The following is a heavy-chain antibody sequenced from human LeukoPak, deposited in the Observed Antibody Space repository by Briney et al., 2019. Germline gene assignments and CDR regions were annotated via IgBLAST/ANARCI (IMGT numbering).Heavy chain of an antibody. V-gene: IGHV6-1*01. Sequence: SQTLSLTCAISGDSVSNNSAVWIWIKQSPSRGLQWLGRTYYRSKWYNDYAVSVKSRITINVDTSKNQFSPQLNSVTLEDTAVYYCARSSNLHYFDYWGQGTQVTVSS. CDR1: GDSVSNNSAV. J-gene: IGHJ4*02. CDR3: ARSSNLHYFDY. CDR2: TYYRSKWYN.